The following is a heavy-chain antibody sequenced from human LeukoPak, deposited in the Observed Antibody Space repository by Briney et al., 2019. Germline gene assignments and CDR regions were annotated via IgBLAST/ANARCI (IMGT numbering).Heavy chain of an antibody. D-gene: IGHD6-19*01. J-gene: IGHJ5*02. Sequence: KPSETVSLTCAVYGGSFSGSYWSWIRQPPGKGLEWIGSIYYSGITYYNPSLKSRVTISVDPSENQFSLRLISVTAADTAVYYCARHFPHMDYSGWKQGWFDPWGQGTLVTVSS. CDR1: GGSFSGSY. V-gene: IGHV4-34*01. CDR2: IYYSGIT. CDR3: ARHFPHMDYSGWKQGWFDP.